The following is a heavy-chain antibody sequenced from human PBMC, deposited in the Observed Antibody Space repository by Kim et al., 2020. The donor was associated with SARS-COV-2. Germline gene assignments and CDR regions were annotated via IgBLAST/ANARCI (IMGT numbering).Heavy chain of an antibody. CDR3: ARGPGYSSSWY. D-gene: IGHD6-13*01. J-gene: IGHJ2*01. CDR1: GGSFSGYS. V-gene: IGHV4-34*01. CDR2: INHSGST. Sequence: SETLSLTCAVYGGSFSGYSWSWIRQPPGKGLGWNGEINHSGSTNYNPSRKSRVTISVDTSKYQFHLKLSFVTAAVTAVYYCARGPGYSSSWY.